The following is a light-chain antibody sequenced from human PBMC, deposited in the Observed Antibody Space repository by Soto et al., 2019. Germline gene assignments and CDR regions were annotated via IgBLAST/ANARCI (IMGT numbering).Light chain of an antibody. CDR3: QKYNSAPWT. Sequence: DIQMTQSPSSLSASVGDRVTITCRASQGISNYLAWYQQKPGKVPKLLIYAASTLQSGVPSRFSGSGCGKDFTLTISSLQPEDVATYYCQKYNSAPWTYGQGTKVESK. V-gene: IGKV1-27*01. J-gene: IGKJ1*01. CDR2: AAS. CDR1: QGISNY.